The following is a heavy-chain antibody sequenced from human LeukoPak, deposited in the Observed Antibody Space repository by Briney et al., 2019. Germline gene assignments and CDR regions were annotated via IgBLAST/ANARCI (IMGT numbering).Heavy chain of an antibody. CDR1: GFTFSSHT. V-gene: IGHV3-23*01. CDR3: AKKGIAAAGNWFDP. CDR2: ISGSGHTI. J-gene: IGHJ5*02. D-gene: IGHD6-13*01. Sequence: GGSLRLSCAASGFTFSSHTMSWVRQAPGKELEWVSTISGSGHTIYYADSVKGRFTIPRDNSKNTLYLQMNSLRAEDTAVYYCAKKGIAAAGNWFDPWGQGTLVTVSS.